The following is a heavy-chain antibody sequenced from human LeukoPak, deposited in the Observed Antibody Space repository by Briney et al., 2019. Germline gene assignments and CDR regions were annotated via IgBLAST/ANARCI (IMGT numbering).Heavy chain of an antibody. CDR1: GGSITGYH. CDR2: IYSSETT. J-gene: IGHJ3*02. CDR3: ARRNDFDI. V-gene: IGHV4-4*08. Sequence: PSETLSLTCTLSGGSITGYHWSWMRQPPGKGLEWIGYIYSSETTEYKPTLKSRVTISADTSKNQFSLKLTSVTAADTAIFYCARRNDFDIWGQGTMVTVSS.